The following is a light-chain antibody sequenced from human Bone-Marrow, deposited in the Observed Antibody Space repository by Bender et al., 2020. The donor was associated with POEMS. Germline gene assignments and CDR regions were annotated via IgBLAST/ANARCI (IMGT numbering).Light chain of an antibody. V-gene: IGLV2-8*01. Sequence: QSALTQPPSASGSPGQSVTISCTGTSSDVGDYTAVSWYQQHPGKAPKLMIYEVTKRPSGVPDRFSGSKSGNTASLTVSGLQAEDEADYYCSSYTTGTTFVFGTGTMVTVL. CDR1: SSDVGDYTA. CDR2: EVT. CDR3: SSYTTGTTFV. J-gene: IGLJ1*01.